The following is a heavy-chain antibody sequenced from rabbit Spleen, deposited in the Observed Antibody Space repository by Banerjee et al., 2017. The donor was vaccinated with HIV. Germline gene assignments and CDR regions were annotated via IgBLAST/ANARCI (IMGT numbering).Heavy chain of an antibody. V-gene: IGHV1S40*01. Sequence: QSLEESGGDLVKPGASLTLTCTASGFSFSSGYDMCWVRQAPGKGLEWIGCIYTGNGKTYYASWAKGRFTISKSSSTTVTLQMTSLTAADTATYFCARDNGSGDYIDVYFDLWGPGTLVTVS. CDR3: ARDNGSGDYIDVYFDL. CDR1: GFSFSSGYD. CDR2: IYTGNGKT. J-gene: IGHJ4*01. D-gene: IGHD1-1*01.